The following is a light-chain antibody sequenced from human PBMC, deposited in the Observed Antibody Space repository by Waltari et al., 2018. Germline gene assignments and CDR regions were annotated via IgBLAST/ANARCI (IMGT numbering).Light chain of an antibody. CDR3: QQYGRSWNT. Sequence: EIVLTQSPGTLSLSQGERATLSCRASQSVSSSYLAWYQQKPGQAPRLLIYGASSRATGIPDRFSGSGSGTDFTLTISRLEPEDFAVYYCQQYGRSWNTFGQGTKLEIK. J-gene: IGKJ2*01. CDR2: GAS. CDR1: QSVSSSY. V-gene: IGKV3-20*01.